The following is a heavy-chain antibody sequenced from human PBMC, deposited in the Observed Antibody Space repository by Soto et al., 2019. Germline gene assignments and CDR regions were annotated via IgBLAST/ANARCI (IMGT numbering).Heavy chain of an antibody. CDR3: ARDGSGWYTWSYFDY. J-gene: IGHJ4*02. D-gene: IGHD6-19*01. Sequence: ASVKVSCKVSGYTLTELSMHWVRQAPGKGLEWMGGFDPEDGETIYAQKFQGRVTMTADTSTSTAYMELRSLRSDDTAVYYCARDGSGWYTWSYFDYWGQGTLVTVSS. CDR2: FDPEDGET. V-gene: IGHV1-24*01. CDR1: GYTLTELS.